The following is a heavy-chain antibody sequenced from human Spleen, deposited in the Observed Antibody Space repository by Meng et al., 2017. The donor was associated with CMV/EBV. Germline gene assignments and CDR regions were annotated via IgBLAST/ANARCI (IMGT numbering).Heavy chain of an antibody. CDR1: GFPVDLNY. V-gene: IGHV3-66*02. CDR3: ARARRVQYRSPFAPFDH. CDR2: IYSGDVM. D-gene: IGHD6-6*01. Sequence: GESLKISCTASGFPVDLNYMSWVRQAPGKGLECVSVIYSGDVMYYADSVKGRFTISRDTVENTLSLQMDCLRTEDTAVYYCARARRVQYRSPFAPFDHWGQGTVVTVSS. J-gene: IGHJ4*02.